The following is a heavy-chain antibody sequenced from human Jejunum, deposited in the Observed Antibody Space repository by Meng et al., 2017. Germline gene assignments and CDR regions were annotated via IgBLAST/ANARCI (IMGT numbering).Heavy chain of an antibody. Sequence: GQREGGGPGVGRPSGPPPLTGAVSGGSITTDWWNWVRQPPGKGLEWIGEIWHSGASNYNPSLRSRVTISVDKSKNQRSLELASLTAADTAVYYCARGATGTRPFDYWGQGTLVTVSS. D-gene: IGHD5-12*01. J-gene: IGHJ4*02. CDR3: ARGATGTRPFDY. CDR2: IWHSGAS. V-gene: IGHV4-4*02. CDR1: GGSITTDW.